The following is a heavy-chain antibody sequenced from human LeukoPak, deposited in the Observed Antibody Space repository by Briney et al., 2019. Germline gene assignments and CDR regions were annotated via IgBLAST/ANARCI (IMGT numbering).Heavy chain of an antibody. CDR2: ISGSGGST. CDR1: GFTFTSYA. D-gene: IGHD3-10*01. J-gene: IGHJ4*02. V-gene: IGHV3-23*01. Sequence: GGSLRLSCAASGFTFTSYAMSWVRQAPGKGLEWVSSISGSGGSTYYADSVKGRFTISRDNSKNTLYLQMNSLRAEDTAEYYCTKEGPGYYYGGYYCDYWGQGTLVTVSS. CDR3: TKEGPGYYYGGYYCDY.